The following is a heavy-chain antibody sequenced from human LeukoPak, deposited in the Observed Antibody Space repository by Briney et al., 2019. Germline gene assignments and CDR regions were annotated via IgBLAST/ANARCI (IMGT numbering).Heavy chain of an antibody. CDR2: IKSKTDGGTT. D-gene: IGHD2-2*01. CDR1: GFTFSNAW. V-gene: IGHV3-15*01. CDR3: TTGIVVVPAAHVDY. J-gene: IGHJ4*02. Sequence: GGSLRLSCAASGFTFSNAWTSWVRQAPGKGLEWVGRIKSKTDGGTTDYAAPVKGRFTISRDDSKNTLYPQMNSLKTEDTAVYYCTTGIVVVPAAHVDYWGQGTLVTVSS.